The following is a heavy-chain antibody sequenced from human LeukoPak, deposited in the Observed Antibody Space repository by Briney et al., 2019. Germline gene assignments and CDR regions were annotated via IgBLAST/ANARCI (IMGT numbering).Heavy chain of an antibody. Sequence: GGSLRLSCAASGFTFTSYGMHWVRQAPGKGLEWVAFIQYDGNNKYYADSVKGRFTISRDNSKNTLYLQMNSLRAEDVAMYYCARSRSGYYEDYWGQGTLVTVSS. CDR1: GFTFTSYG. CDR3: ARSRSGYYEDY. D-gene: IGHD3-22*01. J-gene: IGHJ4*02. CDR2: IQYDGNNK. V-gene: IGHV3-30*19.